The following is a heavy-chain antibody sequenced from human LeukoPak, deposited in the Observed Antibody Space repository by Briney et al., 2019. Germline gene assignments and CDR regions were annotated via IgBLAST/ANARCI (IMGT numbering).Heavy chain of an antibody. J-gene: IGHJ4*02. CDR2: IYYSGST. CDR1: GGSISSYY. V-gene: IGHV4-59*12. Sequence: SETLSLTCAVSGGSISSYYWSWIRQTPGKGLEWIGDIYYSGSTNYNPSLKSRVTMSVDTSKSQFSLELSSATAADTAVYYCARGDTAMHMDYWGQGTLVTVSS. CDR3: ARGDTAMHMDY. D-gene: IGHD5-18*01.